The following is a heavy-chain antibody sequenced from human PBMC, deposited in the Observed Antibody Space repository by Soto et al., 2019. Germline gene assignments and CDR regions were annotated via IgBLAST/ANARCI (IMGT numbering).Heavy chain of an antibody. CDR1: GYSFTTYG. V-gene: IGHV1-18*01. CDR3: AREGPAPYYYFGMDV. J-gene: IGHJ6*02. Sequence: QVQLVQSRGEVKKPGASVKVSCKTSGYSFTTYGISWVRQAPGQGLEWMGWISGYNGNTNYAQKLQGRVTMTTDTSTSTAYMELRSLRSDDTAVYYCAREGPAPYYYFGMDVSGQGSTVTASS. CDR2: ISGYNGNT.